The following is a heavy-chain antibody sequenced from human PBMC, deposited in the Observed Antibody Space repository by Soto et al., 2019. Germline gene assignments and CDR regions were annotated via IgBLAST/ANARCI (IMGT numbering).Heavy chain of an antibody. CDR3: ASTYYDFWSGSPPYMDV. CDR2: ISGSGGST. Sequence: GGSLRLSCAASGSTFSSYAMSWVRQAPGKGLEWVSAISGSGGSTYYADSVKGRFTISRDNSKNTLYLQMNSLRAEDTAVYYCASTYYDFWSGSPPYMDVWGKGTTVTV. CDR1: GSTFSSYA. D-gene: IGHD3-3*01. J-gene: IGHJ6*03. V-gene: IGHV3-23*01.